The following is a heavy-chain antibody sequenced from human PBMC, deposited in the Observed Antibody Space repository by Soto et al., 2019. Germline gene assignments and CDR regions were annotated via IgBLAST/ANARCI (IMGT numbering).Heavy chain of an antibody. CDR1: GFIFSSYA. J-gene: IGHJ4*02. CDR2: ISAGGGST. CDR3: AKGPIAGRAYYFDY. D-gene: IGHD6-13*01. V-gene: IGHV3-23*01. Sequence: GGSLRLSCAASGFIFSSYAMSWVRQPPGKGLEWVLTISAGGGSTFYADSVKGRFTISRDNSKDTLSLQMSSLTADDTASYYCAKGPIAGRAYYFDYWGQGT.